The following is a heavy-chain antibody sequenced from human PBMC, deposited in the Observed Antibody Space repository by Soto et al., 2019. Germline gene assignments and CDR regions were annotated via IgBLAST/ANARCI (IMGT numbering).Heavy chain of an antibody. CDR1: GPPVSRKTHS. J-gene: IGHJ4*02. CDR3: AREDMSGTYYFDY. D-gene: IGHD1-26*01. V-gene: IGHV4-61*01. CDR2: RYYSGIT. Sequence: QVQLQESGQGLVKPSETLSSTGSVSGPPVSRKTHSWPWLRQPQGKGLEWIGYRYYSGITNSNPALKSRVTLSVDRSRTQFSLSLNSVTAADTDVYYGAREDMSGTYYFDYWGPGMQVTVSS.